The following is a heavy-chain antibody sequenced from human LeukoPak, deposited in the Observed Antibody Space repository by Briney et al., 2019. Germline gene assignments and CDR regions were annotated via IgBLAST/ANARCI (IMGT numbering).Heavy chain of an antibody. V-gene: IGHV3-23*01. Sequence: PGGSLRLSCAASGFTFGSYAMSWVRQAPGKGLEWVSDISGSGGSTYYADSVKGRFTISRDNSKNTLYLQMNSLRAEDTAVYYCARDRRGRFKGTALDYWGQGTLVTVSS. CDR1: GFTFGSYA. J-gene: IGHJ4*02. CDR3: ARDRRGRFKGTALDY. CDR2: ISGSGGST. D-gene: IGHD1-1*01.